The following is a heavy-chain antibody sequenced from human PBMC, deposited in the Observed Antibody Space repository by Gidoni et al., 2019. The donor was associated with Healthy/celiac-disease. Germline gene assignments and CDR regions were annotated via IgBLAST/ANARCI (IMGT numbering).Heavy chain of an antibody. CDR3: VKDSTNREIADTFDI. V-gene: IGHV3-23*01. Sequence: EVQLLESGGGLVQPGGSLRLSCAASGFTFSSYAMSWVRQAPGKGVEWVSGISGSGGSRYYADSVKGRFTISRDNSKNTLYLQMNSLRAEDTAVYYCVKDSTNREIADTFDIWGQGTKVTVSS. D-gene: IGHD2-2*01. CDR2: ISGSGGSR. J-gene: IGHJ3*02. CDR1: GFTFSSYA.